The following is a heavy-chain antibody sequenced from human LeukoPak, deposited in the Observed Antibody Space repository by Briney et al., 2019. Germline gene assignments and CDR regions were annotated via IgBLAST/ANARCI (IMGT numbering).Heavy chain of an antibody. Sequence: SETLSLTCTVSGGSISSYYWSWIRQPPGKGLEWIGYIYYSGSTNYNPSLKSRVTISVDTSKNQFSLKLSSVTAADTAVYYCARHRNSSSWYLVYFDYWGQGTLVTVSS. J-gene: IGHJ4*02. CDR2: IYYSGST. V-gene: IGHV4-59*08. CDR3: ARHRNSSSWYLVYFDY. CDR1: GGSISSYY. D-gene: IGHD6-13*01.